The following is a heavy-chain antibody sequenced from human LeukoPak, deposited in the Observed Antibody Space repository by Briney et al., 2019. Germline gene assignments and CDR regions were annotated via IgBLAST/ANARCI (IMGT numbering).Heavy chain of an antibody. J-gene: IGHJ4*02. CDR1: GFTFSSYW. Sequence: PGGSLRLSCAASGFTFSSYWMSWVRQAPGKGLEWVANIKQDGSEKYYVDSVKGRFTISRENAKNSLYLQMNSLRAEDTAVYYCARDYYGSGSYYNRGFDYWGQGTLVTVSS. CDR3: ARDYYGSGSYYNRGFDY. CDR2: IKQDGSEK. D-gene: IGHD3-10*01. V-gene: IGHV3-7*03.